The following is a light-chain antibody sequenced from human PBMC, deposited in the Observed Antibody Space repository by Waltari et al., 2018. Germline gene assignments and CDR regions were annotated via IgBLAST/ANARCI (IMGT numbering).Light chain of an antibody. V-gene: IGLV2-14*03. Sequence: QSALTQPASVSGSPGQSITISCTGTSSDVGAYNYVSWYQQHPGKAPKLMIYDVSNRPSGVSNRFSGSKSRNTASLTISGLQAEDEADYYCSSYISSSTLELFGGGTSLTVL. CDR1: SSDVGAYNY. J-gene: IGLJ2*01. CDR2: DVS. CDR3: SSYISSSTLEL.